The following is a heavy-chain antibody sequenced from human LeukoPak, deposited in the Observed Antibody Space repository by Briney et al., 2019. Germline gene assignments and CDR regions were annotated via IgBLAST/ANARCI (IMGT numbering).Heavy chain of an antibody. CDR1: SGSISASLGY. J-gene: IGHJ5*02. CDR2: IYYSGIT. D-gene: IGHD3-10*01. CDR3: ARHFVYYYGSGTYYPCWFDP. V-gene: IGHV4-39*01. Sequence: SETLSRTCTVASGSISASLGYEGRIRQSPGKGLEWIGSIYYSGITYYNPSLKSRVTISVDTSRNQFSLKLSSVTAADTTVYYCARHFVYYYGSGTYYPCWFDPWGQGTLVTVSS.